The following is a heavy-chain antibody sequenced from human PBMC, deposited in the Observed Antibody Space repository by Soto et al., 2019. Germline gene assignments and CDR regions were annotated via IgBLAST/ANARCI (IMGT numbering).Heavy chain of an antibody. V-gene: IGHV3-7*01. J-gene: IGHJ5*02. D-gene: IGHD2-15*01. CDR1: GFTFSNYW. Sequence: EVQLVESGGGLVQPGGSLRLSCAASGFTFSNYWMSWVRQAPGKGLEWVANIKKDETEEYYVDSVKGRFTISRDNAKSSLFLQMNSLTADDTAVDYCAAYCSGSGCGPCQGCSWGQGTVGTVSS. CDR2: IKKDETEE. CDR3: AAYCSGSGCGPCQGCS.